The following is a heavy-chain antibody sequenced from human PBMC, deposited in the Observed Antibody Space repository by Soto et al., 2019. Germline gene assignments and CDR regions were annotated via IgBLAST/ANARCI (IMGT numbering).Heavy chain of an antibody. Sequence: SVKVSCKASGGTFSSHAIRWVRQAPGQVLEWMGGIIPIFGTANYAQKFQGRVTITADESTSAAYMELSSLRSEDTAVYYCARDQYEHDSSGYSPYDFDYWGQGTLVTVSS. CDR3: ARDQYEHDSSGYSPYDFDY. V-gene: IGHV1-69*13. CDR2: IIPIFGTA. J-gene: IGHJ4*02. CDR1: GGTFSSHA. D-gene: IGHD3-22*01.